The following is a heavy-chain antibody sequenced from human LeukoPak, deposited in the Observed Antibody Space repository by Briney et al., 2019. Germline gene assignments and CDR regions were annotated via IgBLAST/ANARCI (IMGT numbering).Heavy chain of an antibody. CDR1: GFTFSNYW. V-gene: IGHV3-74*01. CDR2: INSDGSRT. J-gene: IGHJ4*02. CDR3: ARDLRTPSDTNIAIDY. Sequence: QPGGSLRLSCAASGFTFSNYWMHWVRQGPGKGLVWVSRINSDGSRTNYADSVKGRFTISRDNAKNTLYLQMNSLRAEDTAVYYCARDLRTPSDTNIAIDYWGQGTLVTVSS. D-gene: IGHD4-23*01.